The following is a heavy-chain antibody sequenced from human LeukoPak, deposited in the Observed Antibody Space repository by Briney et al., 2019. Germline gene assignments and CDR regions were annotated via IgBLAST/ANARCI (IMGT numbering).Heavy chain of an antibody. D-gene: IGHD6-19*01. Sequence: GGSLRLSCAASGFTFSSYAMSWVRQAPGKGLEWVSAISGRGGSTYYADSVKGRFTISRDNSKNTLYLQMNSLRAEDTAVYYCAKDFRLAVAGSFDYWGQGTLVTVSS. CDR1: GFTFSSYA. J-gene: IGHJ4*02. CDR3: AKDFRLAVAGSFDY. V-gene: IGHV3-23*01. CDR2: ISGRGGST.